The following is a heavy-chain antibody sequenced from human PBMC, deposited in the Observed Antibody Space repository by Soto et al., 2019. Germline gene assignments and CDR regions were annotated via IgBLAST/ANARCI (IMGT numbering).Heavy chain of an antibody. V-gene: IGHV1-2*01. CDR3: ARGGGVGVAGSAAFDM. J-gene: IGHJ3*02. Sequence: QLHLVQSGAVVKKPGASVTVSCSASGYPVTAYYMHWVRQAPGRGLEWMGGINPATGAAKYTQTFQGRVNIPRGPSKDHCFSGLWRLASADPGGFFWARGGGVGVAGSAAFDMWGQGTLVTVSS. CDR1: GYPVTAYY. D-gene: IGHD3-3*01. CDR2: INPATGAA.